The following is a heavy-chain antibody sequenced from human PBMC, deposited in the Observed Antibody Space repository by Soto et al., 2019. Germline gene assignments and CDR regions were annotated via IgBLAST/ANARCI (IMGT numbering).Heavy chain of an antibody. CDR1: GYIFMSYG. J-gene: IGHJ4*02. CDR3: ARDGGTMGFDY. Sequence: ASVKVSCKASGYIFMSYGITWVRQAPGQGLECMGWISAYNGNTNYAQKFQGRVTMTTDTSTSTAYMELRSLRSDDTAVYYCARDGGTMGFDYWGQGTLVTVSS. D-gene: IGHD1-7*01. CDR2: ISAYNGNT. V-gene: IGHV1-18*01.